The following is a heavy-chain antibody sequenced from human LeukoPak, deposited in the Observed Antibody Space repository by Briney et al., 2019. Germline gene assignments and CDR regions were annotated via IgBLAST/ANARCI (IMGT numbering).Heavy chain of an antibody. J-gene: IGHJ6*02. D-gene: IGHD2-2*01. CDR2: INPNSGGT. CDR1: GYTFTGYY. CDR3: AREGVVVPAAIVNYYYGMDV. Sequence: GASVQVSCKASGYTFTGYYMHWVRQAPGQGREWMGWINPNSGGTNYAQKFQGRVKMTRDTSISTAYMELSRLRSDDTAVYYCAREGVVVPAAIVNYYYGMDVWGQGTTVTVSS. V-gene: IGHV1-2*02.